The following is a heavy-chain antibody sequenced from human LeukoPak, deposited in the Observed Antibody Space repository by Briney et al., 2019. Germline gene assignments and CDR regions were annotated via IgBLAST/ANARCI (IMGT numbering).Heavy chain of an antibody. Sequence: PSETLSLTCTVSGGSIRSYYWSWIRQPPGKGLEWIGYIYYSGSTNCNPSLKSRVSISVDTSKNQFSPKLSSVTAADTAVYYCARTGSTVTMLYPFDHWGQGTLVTVSS. CDR2: IYYSGST. V-gene: IGHV4-59*01. CDR1: GGSIRSYY. J-gene: IGHJ4*02. D-gene: IGHD4-17*01. CDR3: ARTGSTVTMLYPFDH.